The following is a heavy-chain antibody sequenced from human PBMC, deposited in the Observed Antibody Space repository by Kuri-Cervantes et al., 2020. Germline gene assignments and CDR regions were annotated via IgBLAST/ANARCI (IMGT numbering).Heavy chain of an antibody. CDR2: TYYRSKWKN. CDR1: GDSVSSKSVA. D-gene: IGHD6-19*01. J-gene: IGHJ4*02. Sequence: SETLSLTCAISGDSVSSKSVAWNWIRQSPSRGLEWLGRTYYRSKWKNDYAVSVKSRITINPDTSKNQFFLQLNSVTPEDTAVYYCARGQGKRSSSGWASMGYWGQGTLVTVSS. CDR3: ARGQGKRSSSGWASMGY. V-gene: IGHV6-1*01.